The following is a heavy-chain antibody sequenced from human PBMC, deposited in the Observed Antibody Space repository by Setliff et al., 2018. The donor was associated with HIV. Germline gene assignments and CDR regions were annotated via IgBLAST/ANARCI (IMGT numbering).Heavy chain of an antibody. J-gene: IGHJ6*02. Sequence: PGESLKISCAASGFTFHDFSMHWVRQAPGKGLERVSLINKDGHHTLYADSVRGRFTISRDNRKDSLYLQMNSLSTEDTALYYCAKEHWGSNWSGLGVWGQGTTVTVSS. CDR3: AKEHWGSNWSGLGV. D-gene: IGHD6-13*01. CDR1: GFTFHDFS. V-gene: IGHV3-43*01. CDR2: INKDGHHT.